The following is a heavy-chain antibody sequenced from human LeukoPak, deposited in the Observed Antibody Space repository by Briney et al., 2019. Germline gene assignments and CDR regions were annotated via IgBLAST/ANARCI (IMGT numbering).Heavy chain of an antibody. D-gene: IGHD3-22*01. CDR2: MNPNSGNT. Sequence: ASVKVSCKASGYTFTSYDINWVRQATGQGLEWMGWMNPNSGNTGYAQKFQGRVTMTRDTSISTAYMELSRLRSDDTAVYYCARDPQWGDYYDSSGYQFDYWGQGTLVTVSS. CDR3: ARDPQWGDYYDSSGYQFDY. CDR1: GYTFTSYD. V-gene: IGHV1-8*02. J-gene: IGHJ4*02.